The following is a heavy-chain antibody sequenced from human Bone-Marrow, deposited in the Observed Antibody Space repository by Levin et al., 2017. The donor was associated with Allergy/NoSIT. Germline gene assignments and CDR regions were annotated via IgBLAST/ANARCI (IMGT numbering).Heavy chain of an antibody. CDR1: GDSINSDTVY. J-gene: IGHJ5*02. D-gene: IGHD6-19*01. V-gene: IGHV4-30-4*01. CDR2: TSYSGSA. Sequence: PSETLSLTCIVSGDSINSDTVYWSWIRQSPGKGLEWIGYTSYSGSAFYNASLKSRVDISVDTSKNQFSVTLTSVTAADTAVYFCARASLYSTDWKAYKWFDPWGPGTLVIVSS. CDR3: ARASLYSTDWKAYKWFDP.